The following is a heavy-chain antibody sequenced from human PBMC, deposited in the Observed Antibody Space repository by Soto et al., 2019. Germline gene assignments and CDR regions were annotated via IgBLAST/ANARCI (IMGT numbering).Heavy chain of an antibody. Sequence: QVQLQESGPGLVKPSETLSLTCTVSGGSISSYYWSWIRQPPGKGLEWIGDIYYSGGTNYNPSLTGRVTISEDTTKHQFCLTLSSVTAADTAVYYCARVRYDSWSGTPLDYSFGYWGQGTLVTVSS. V-gene: IGHV4-59*01. CDR3: ARVRYDSWSGTPLDYSFGY. J-gene: IGHJ4*02. D-gene: IGHD3-3*01. CDR1: GGSISSYY. CDR2: IYYSGGT.